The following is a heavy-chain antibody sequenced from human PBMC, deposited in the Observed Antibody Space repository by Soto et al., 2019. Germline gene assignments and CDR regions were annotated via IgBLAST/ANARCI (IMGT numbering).Heavy chain of an antibody. CDR3: ARRVHNYDFWSGYFAFEPYDY. CDR2: IYYSGST. V-gene: IGHV4-39*01. D-gene: IGHD3-3*01. CDR1: GGSISSSSYY. J-gene: IGHJ4*02. Sequence: QLQLQESGPGLVKPSETLSLTCTVSGGSISSSSYYWGWIRQPPGKGLEWIGSIYYSGSTYYNPSLKRRVTISVDTSKNQFSLKLSSVTAADTAVYYCARRVHNYDFWSGYFAFEPYDYWGQGTLVTVSS.